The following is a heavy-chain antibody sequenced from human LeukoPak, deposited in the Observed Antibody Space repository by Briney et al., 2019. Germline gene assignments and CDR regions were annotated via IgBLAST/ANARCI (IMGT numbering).Heavy chain of an antibody. CDR2: INPNSGGA. J-gene: IGHJ6*03. CDR1: GYSFTGYY. Sequence: ASVKVSFKTSGYSFTGYYIHWVRQAPGQGLEWMGWINPNSGGANYAQKFQGRVTMTRDTSITTAYMELSRLRYGDTGVYYCARVLWSRYMDVWGKGTTVTVSS. V-gene: IGHV1-2*02. D-gene: IGHD3-10*01. CDR3: ARVLWSRYMDV.